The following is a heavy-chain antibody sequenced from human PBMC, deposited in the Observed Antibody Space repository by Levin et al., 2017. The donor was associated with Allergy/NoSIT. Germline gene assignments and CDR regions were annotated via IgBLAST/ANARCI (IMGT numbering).Heavy chain of an antibody. Sequence: ASVKVSCKASGYTFTSYGISWVRQAPGQGLEWMGWISAYNGNTNYAQKLQGRVTMTTDTSTSTAYMELRSLRSDDTAVYYCARSSSAAATEHEEYLDYWGQGTLVTVSS. CDR3: ARSSSAAATEHEEYLDY. CDR1: GYTFTSYG. D-gene: IGHD6-13*01. V-gene: IGHV1-18*01. CDR2: ISAYNGNT. J-gene: IGHJ4*02.